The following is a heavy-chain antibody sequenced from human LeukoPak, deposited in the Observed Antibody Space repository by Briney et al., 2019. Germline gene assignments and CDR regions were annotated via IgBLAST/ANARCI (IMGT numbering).Heavy chain of an antibody. CDR2: IKRGGSEK. CDR3: ARGASYGSRSDFFDY. CDR1: GFIFGNHW. D-gene: IGHD3-10*01. Sequence: PGGSLRLSCAGSGFIFGNHWMNWVRQAPGTGLEWVASIKRGGSEKFYVDSVRGRFTVSRDDPQSSLFLQMNSLRVEDSAVYYCARGASYGSRSDFFDYWGQGTLVTVSS. V-gene: IGHV3-7*01. J-gene: IGHJ4*02.